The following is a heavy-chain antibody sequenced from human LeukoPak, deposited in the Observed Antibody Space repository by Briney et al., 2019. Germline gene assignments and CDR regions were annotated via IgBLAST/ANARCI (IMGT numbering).Heavy chain of an antibody. Sequence: GGSLRLSCAASGFTFSNYVMHWVRQGPGKGLEWVAVISYDGSDKYYADSVKGRFTISRDNAKNSLYLQMNSLRAEDTAVYYCAKAADSDSSEDYWGQGTLVTVSS. J-gene: IGHJ4*02. V-gene: IGHV3-30*18. CDR3: AKAADSDSSEDY. CDR2: ISYDGSDK. D-gene: IGHD6-6*01. CDR1: GFTFSNYV.